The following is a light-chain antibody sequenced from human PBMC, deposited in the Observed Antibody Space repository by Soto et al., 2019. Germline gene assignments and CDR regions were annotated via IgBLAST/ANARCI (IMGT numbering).Light chain of an antibody. V-gene: IGLV1-44*01. Sequence: QSVLTQPPSASGTPGQRVTISCSGSKSNIGTNTVTWYQHLPGTAPKLLIYRDYQRPSGVPDRLSVSKSGTSASLAISGLQSEDEADYYCAGWDDSLSGVVFGGGTKVTVL. CDR1: KSNIGTNT. J-gene: IGLJ2*01. CDR3: AGWDDSLSGVV. CDR2: RDY.